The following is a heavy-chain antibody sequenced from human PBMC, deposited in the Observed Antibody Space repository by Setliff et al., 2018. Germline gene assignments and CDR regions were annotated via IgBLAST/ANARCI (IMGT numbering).Heavy chain of an antibody. CDR2: ICRGSNT. CDR3: ARTSRDGATYMDV. Sequence: PSETLSLTCTVSGGSMTSYYWSWIRQPAGKGLQWIGRICSSENTIGRICRGSNTHYNPSLQSRVTMSLDTSTNQFSLRLSSVTAADTAVYYCARTSRDGATYMDVWGKGTTVTVSS. CDR1: GGSMTSYY. J-gene: IGHJ6*03. D-gene: IGHD3-10*01. V-gene: IGHV4-4*07.